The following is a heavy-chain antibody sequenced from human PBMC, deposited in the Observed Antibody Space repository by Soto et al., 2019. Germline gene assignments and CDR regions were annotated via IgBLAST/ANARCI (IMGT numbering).Heavy chain of an antibody. D-gene: IGHD2-15*01. CDR3: AKYHGAATYLADYYYGMDV. J-gene: IGHJ6*02. CDR2: ISYDGSNK. Sequence: PGGSLRLSCAASGFTSSSYGMHWVRQAPGKGLEWVAVISYDGSNKYYADSVKGRFTISRDSSKNTLYLQMNSLRAEDTAVYYCAKYHGAATYLADYYYGMDVWGQGTTVTVSS. CDR1: GFTSSSYG. V-gene: IGHV3-30*18.